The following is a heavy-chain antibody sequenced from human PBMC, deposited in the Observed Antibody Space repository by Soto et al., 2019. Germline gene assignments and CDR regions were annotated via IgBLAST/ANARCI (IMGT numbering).Heavy chain of an antibody. CDR1: GGSISSYY. CDR3: ARQAYYDFWSGSENWFDP. D-gene: IGHD3-3*01. CDR2: IYYSGST. Sequence: SETLSLTCTVSGGSISSYYWSWIRQPPGKGLEWIGYIYYSGSTNYNPSLKSRVTISVDTSKNQFSLKLSSVTAADTAVYYCARQAYYDFWSGSENWFDPWGQGTLVTVSS. V-gene: IGHV4-59*08. J-gene: IGHJ5*02.